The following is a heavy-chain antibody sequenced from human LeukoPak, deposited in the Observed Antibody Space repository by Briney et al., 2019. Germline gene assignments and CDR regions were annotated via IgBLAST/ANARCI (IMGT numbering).Heavy chain of an antibody. CDR3: AGVRLGVTMIVVVTPDAFDI. CDR1: GGSISSYY. D-gene: IGHD3-22*01. V-gene: IGHV4-59*01. Sequence: SETLSLTCTVSGGSISSYYWSWIRQPPGKGLEWIGYIYYSGSTNYNPSLKSRVTISVDTSKNQFSLKLSSVTAADTAVYYCAGVRLGVTMIVVVTPDAFDIWGQGTMVTVSS. CDR2: IYYSGST. J-gene: IGHJ3*02.